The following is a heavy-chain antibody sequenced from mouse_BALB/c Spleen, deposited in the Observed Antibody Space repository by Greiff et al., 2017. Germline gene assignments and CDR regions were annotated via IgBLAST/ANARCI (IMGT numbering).Heavy chain of an antibody. CDR3: ARDDYHAMDY. Sequence: VQLKESGPGLVKPSQSLSLTCSVTGYSITSGYYWNWIRQFPGNKLEWMGYISYDGSNNYNPSLKNRISITRDTSKNQFFLKLNSVTTEDTATYYCARDDYHAMDYWGQGTSVTVSS. CDR2: ISYDGSN. J-gene: IGHJ4*01. V-gene: IGHV3-6*02. CDR1: GYSITSGYY.